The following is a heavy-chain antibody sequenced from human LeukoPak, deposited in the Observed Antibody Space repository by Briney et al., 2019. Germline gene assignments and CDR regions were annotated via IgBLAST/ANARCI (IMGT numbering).Heavy chain of an antibody. CDR3: ARFGTSSSRFFDQ. J-gene: IGHJ4*02. D-gene: IGHD6-6*01. Sequence: SETLSLTCTVSGGSISAYYWSWIRQPPGKGLEWIGYIHYSGTTNYYPSLKSRVTIALDTSKSQFSLKLNSVTAADTAVYYCARFGTSSSRFFDQWGQGTLVTVSS. CDR1: GGSISAYY. V-gene: IGHV4-59*01. CDR2: IHYSGTT.